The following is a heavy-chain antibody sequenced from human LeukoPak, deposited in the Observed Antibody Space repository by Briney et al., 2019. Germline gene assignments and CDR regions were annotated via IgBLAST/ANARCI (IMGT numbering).Heavy chain of an antibody. CDR3: AKDLKYYYDSKEIDY. CDR1: GFTVSSNY. CDR2: IYSGGST. J-gene: IGHJ4*02. Sequence: PGGSLRLSCAASGFTVSSNYMSWVRQAPGKGLEWVSVIYSGGSTYYADSVKGRFTISRDNSKNTLYLQMNSLRAEDTAVYYCAKDLKYYYDSKEIDYWGQGTLVTVSS. D-gene: IGHD3-22*01. V-gene: IGHV3-53*05.